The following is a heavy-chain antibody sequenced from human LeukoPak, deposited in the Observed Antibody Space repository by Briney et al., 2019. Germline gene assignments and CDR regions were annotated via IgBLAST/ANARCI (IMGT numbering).Heavy chain of an antibody. CDR3: AKDLGHYGSGSYFSIPRYYYYYMDV. D-gene: IGHD3-10*01. CDR2: ISGRGGST. J-gene: IGHJ6*03. CDR1: GFTFSSYA. Sequence: GGSLRLSCAASGFTFSSYAMSWVRQAPGKGLEWVSAISGRGGSTYYADSVKGRFTISRDNSKNTLYLQMNSLRAEDTAVYYCAKDLGHYGSGSYFSIPRYYYYYMDVWGKGTTVTVSS. V-gene: IGHV3-23*01.